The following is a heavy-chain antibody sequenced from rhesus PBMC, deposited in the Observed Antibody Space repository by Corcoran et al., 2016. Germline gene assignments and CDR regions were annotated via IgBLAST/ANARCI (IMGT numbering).Heavy chain of an antibody. Sequence: QVQLQESGPGMVKPSEPLSLTGAGSGYSISRGYGWSWIRQPPGKGLEWVGEIGGSSGSTTYHPSLKSRVTISKDTSKNQFSLKLSSVTAADTAVYYCARDRITFGLDSWGQGVVVTVSS. CDR3: ARDRITFGLDS. J-gene: IGHJ6*01. D-gene: IGHD3-16*01. V-gene: IGHV4-127*01. CDR2: IGGSSGST. CDR1: GYSISRGYG.